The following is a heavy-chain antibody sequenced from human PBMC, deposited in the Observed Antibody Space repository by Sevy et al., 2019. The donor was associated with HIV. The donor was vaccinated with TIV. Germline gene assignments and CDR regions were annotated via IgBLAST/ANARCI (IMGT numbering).Heavy chain of an antibody. D-gene: IGHD3-16*01. CDR2: LNYDGSYT. V-gene: IGHV3-74*01. Sequence: GGSLRLSCAASGFTFSSHWMQWVRQAPGKGLVWVSRLNYDGSYTNYADSVKGRFPISRDNAKSTLYLQMNSRRAEDTALYYCARSKVGVGDAFDIWGQGTMVTVSS. CDR1: GFTFSSHW. J-gene: IGHJ3*02. CDR3: ARSKVGVGDAFDI.